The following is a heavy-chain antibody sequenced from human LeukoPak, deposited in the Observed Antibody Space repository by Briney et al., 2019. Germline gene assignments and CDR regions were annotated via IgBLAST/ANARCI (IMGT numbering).Heavy chain of an antibody. CDR3: KIAITYFYGWVTYDWFDP. Sequence: TGVSLTLSCAASGFTFNSYRMHWLRQTPGKGLMWVAHIKSDGSTIYADSVQGRFTISRKYAKNTVYLQMNSLRVDDTAVYYCKIAITYFYGWVTYDWFDPWGQGTLVTVSS. J-gene: IGHJ5*02. CDR1: GFTFNSYR. CDR2: IKSDGST. D-gene: IGHD3-10*01. V-gene: IGHV3-74*01.